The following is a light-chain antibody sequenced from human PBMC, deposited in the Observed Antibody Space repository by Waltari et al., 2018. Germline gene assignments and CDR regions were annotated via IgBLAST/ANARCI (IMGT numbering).Light chain of an antibody. CDR3: MQGTHWPWT. V-gene: IGKV2-30*01. CDR1: QSLVFSDGNTY. CDR2: KVS. J-gene: IGKJ1*01. Sequence: DVVMTPFPLSLPVTLGQQAPISCKSRQSLVFSDGNTYLTWLQQRPGQSPRLLIYKVSNRDSGVPSRFSGSGSGTYFTLKIIMVDAEDVGVYYCMQGTHWPWTFGQGTKVGIK.